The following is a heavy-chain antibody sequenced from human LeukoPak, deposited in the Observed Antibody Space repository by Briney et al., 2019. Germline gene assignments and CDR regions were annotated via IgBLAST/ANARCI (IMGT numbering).Heavy chain of an antibody. V-gene: IGHV4-59*01. J-gene: IGHJ4*02. CDR3: ARGGGYRYGLDY. Sequence: PSETLSVSCTVSGGSISSYYWSWIRQPPGKGLEWIGYIYCSGSTNYNPSLKSRVTISVDTSKNQFSLKLSSVTAADTAVYYCARGGGYRYGLDYWGQGTLVTVSS. CDR2: IYCSGST. D-gene: IGHD5-18*01. CDR1: GGSISSYY.